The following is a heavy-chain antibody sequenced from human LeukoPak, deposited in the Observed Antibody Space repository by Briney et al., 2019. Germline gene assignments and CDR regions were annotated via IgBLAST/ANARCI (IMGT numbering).Heavy chain of an antibody. V-gene: IGHV3-53*01. D-gene: IGHD6-19*01. CDR1: GFTVSSNY. Sequence: GGSLRLSCAASGFTVSSNYMSWVRQAPGKGLEWVSVIYSGGSTYYADSVKGRFTISRDSSKDTLHLQMNSLRVEDTAVYYCARRDTSGSFYFDYWGQGTLVTVSS. CDR3: ARRDTSGSFYFDY. J-gene: IGHJ4*02. CDR2: IYSGGST.